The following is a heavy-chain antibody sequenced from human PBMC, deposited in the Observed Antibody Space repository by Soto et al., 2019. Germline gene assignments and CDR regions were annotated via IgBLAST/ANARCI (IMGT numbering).Heavy chain of an antibody. V-gene: IGHV1-69*05. CDR1: GGTFSSSA. Sequence: QVQLVQSGAEMKEPGSSVKVSCKTSGGTFSSSAISWLRQAPGQGLEWMGGIIPLFRTPDYAQKFQGRVTIATDESTSTAYMELSSLRSEDTAVYYCARDHDRLQLGGNSYYILDVWGQGTTITVSS. J-gene: IGHJ6*02. D-gene: IGHD4-4*01. CDR3: ARDHDRLQLGGNSYYILDV. CDR2: IIPLFRTP.